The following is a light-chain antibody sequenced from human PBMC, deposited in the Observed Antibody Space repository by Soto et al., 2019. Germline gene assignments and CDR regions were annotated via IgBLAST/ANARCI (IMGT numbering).Light chain of an antibody. Sequence: EILMTQSPATLSVSPGERATLSCRASQRVSRNFAWYRQNPGQAPTLLIYGASTRATGIPARFSGSGSGTEFTLTISSLQSEDFAVYYCQQYNNWPYTFGQGTKLEIK. CDR1: QRVSRN. CDR2: GAS. CDR3: QQYNNWPYT. V-gene: IGKV3-15*01. J-gene: IGKJ2*01.